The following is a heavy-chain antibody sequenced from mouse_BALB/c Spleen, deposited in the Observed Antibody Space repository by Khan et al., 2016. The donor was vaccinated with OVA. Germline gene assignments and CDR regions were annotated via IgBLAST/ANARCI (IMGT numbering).Heavy chain of an antibody. J-gene: IGHJ4*01. CDR2: IWGDGSL. CDR3: AKMTPDYYSMDL. Sequence: QVQLKESGPGLVAPSQRLSITCTVSGFSLTSYGVHWVRQTPGKGLEWLGEIWGDGSLNYHSTLKTRQSNSKDNSKRQGFLTLNSLQTDETATYYLAKMTPDYYSMDLRGQGTS. CDR1: GFSLTSYG. V-gene: IGHV2-3*01.